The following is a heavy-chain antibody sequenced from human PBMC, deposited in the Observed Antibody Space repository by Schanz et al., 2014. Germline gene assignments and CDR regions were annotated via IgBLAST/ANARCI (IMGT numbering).Heavy chain of an antibody. J-gene: IGHJ6*02. CDR3: AKDDTQVNGMDV. Sequence: LVESGGGVVQPGRSLRLSCAASGFTFSSYGMHWVRQVPGKGLEWVSSISSTSTYLYYADSVKGRFTISRDNSKNTLHLQMNSLRVEDTAVYYCAKDDTQVNGMDVWGQGTTVTVSS. CDR2: ISSTSTYL. V-gene: IGHV3-21*02. CDR1: GFTFSSYG.